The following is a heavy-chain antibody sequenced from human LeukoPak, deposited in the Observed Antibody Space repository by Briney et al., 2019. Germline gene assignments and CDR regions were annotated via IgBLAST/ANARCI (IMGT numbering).Heavy chain of an antibody. CDR3: ANYGKHDY. Sequence: KTGGSLRLSCAASGFTFSSYAMSWVRQAPGKGLEWVSGISGSGGSTDYADSVKGRFTISRDNSKNTLYLQMNSLRAEDTAVYYCANYGKHDYWGQGTLVTVSS. D-gene: IGHD4-17*01. J-gene: IGHJ4*02. CDR2: ISGSGGST. V-gene: IGHV3-23*01. CDR1: GFTFSSYA.